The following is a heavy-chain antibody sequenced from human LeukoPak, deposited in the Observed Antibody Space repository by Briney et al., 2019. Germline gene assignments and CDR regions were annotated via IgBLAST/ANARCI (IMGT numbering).Heavy chain of an antibody. CDR1: GFMFSDTW. CDR2: ITSDGKLT. CDR3: ASLLEG. Sequence: GSLKLSFAASGFMFSDTWMHWVRPVPGKGLVWVSRITSDGKLTAYADSVKGRFTISRDNAKNILYLQMNSLRVEDTAVYYCASLLEGWGQGTLVTVSS. D-gene: IGHD2/OR15-2a*01. J-gene: IGHJ4*02. V-gene: IGHV3-74*01.